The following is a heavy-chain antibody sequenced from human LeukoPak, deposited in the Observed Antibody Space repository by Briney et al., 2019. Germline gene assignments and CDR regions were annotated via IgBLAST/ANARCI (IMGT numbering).Heavy chain of an antibody. CDR1: GFTFSSYG. CDR3: AKDPGYDSSGYYSHY. Sequence: GRSLRLSCAASGFTFSSYGMHWVRQAPGKGLEWVAVISYDGSNKYCADSVKGRFTISRDNSKNTLYLQMNSLRAEDTAVYYCAKDPGYDSSGYYSHYWGQGTLVTVSS. J-gene: IGHJ4*02. CDR2: ISYDGSNK. V-gene: IGHV3-30*18. D-gene: IGHD3-22*01.